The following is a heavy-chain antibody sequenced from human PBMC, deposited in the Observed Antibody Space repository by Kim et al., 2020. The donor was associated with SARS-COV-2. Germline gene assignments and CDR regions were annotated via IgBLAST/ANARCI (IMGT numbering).Heavy chain of an antibody. V-gene: IGHV1-18*04. CDR3: ARGYDFWSGYSNFDY. D-gene: IGHD3-3*01. CDR2: ISAYNGNT. CDR1: GYTFTSYG. Sequence: ASVKVSCKASGYTFTSYGISWVRQAPGQGLEWMGWISAYNGNTNYAQKLQGRVTMTTDTSTSTAYMELRSLTSDDTAVYHCARGYDFWSGYSNFDYWGQGTLVTVSS. J-gene: IGHJ4*02.